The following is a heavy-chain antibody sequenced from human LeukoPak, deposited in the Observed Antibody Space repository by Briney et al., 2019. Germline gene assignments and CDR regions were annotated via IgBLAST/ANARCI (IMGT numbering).Heavy chain of an antibody. CDR3: ARVYYGDYRFYFDY. CDR1: GGSIRSSSFY. D-gene: IGHD4-17*01. CDR2: IYHSGST. Sequence: PSETLSLTCTVSGGSIRSSSFYWGWIRQPPGRGLEWIGSIYHSGSTYYNPSLKSRVSISVDTSKNQFSLKLSSVTAADTAVYYCARVYYGDYRFYFDYWGQGTLVTVSS. J-gene: IGHJ4*02. V-gene: IGHV4-39*07.